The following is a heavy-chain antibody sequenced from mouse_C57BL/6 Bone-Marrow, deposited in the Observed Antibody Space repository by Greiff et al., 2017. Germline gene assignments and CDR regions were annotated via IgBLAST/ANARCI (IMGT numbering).Heavy chain of an antibody. J-gene: IGHJ2*01. Sequence: VQLQQSGPELVKPGDSVKISCKASGYAFSSSWMNWVKQRPGKGLEWIGRIYPGDGDTNYNGKFKGKATLTADKSSSTAYMQLSSLTSEDSAVYFCARWSTTVVALYYFDYWGQGTTLTVSS. CDR1: GYAFSSSW. CDR2: IYPGDGDT. V-gene: IGHV1-82*01. D-gene: IGHD1-1*01. CDR3: ARWSTTVVALYYFDY.